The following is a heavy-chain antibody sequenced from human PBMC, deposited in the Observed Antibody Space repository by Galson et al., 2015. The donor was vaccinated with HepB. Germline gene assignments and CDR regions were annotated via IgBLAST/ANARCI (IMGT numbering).Heavy chain of an antibody. V-gene: IGHV1-69*04. D-gene: IGHD3-3*01. CDR2: IIPVLGIA. Sequence: SVKVSCKASGGTLKNNAINWVRQAPGQGLEWMGRIIPVLGIADYAQKFQGRVTITADKSTSTVYIELSSLRSEDTAVYYCARGYYALYYMDVWGKGTTVTVSS. CDR3: ARGYYALYYMDV. J-gene: IGHJ6*03. CDR1: GGTLKNNA.